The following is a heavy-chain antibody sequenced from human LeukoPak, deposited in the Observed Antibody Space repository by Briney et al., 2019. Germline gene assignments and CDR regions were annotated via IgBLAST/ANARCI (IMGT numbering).Heavy chain of an antibody. V-gene: IGHV3-30*04. J-gene: IGHJ3*02. D-gene: IGHD4-11*01. Sequence: GGSLRLSCAVSGFSLSDYAVHWVRQAPGKGLAWVAFNSYDGRKKDYADSVKGRFTVSRDNSKNTVYLQMNSLRPEDTAVYSCARDNIGFADYIVRHTFDIWGQGTMVTVS. CDR1: GFSLSDYA. CDR2: NSYDGRKK. CDR3: ARDNIGFADYIVRHTFDI.